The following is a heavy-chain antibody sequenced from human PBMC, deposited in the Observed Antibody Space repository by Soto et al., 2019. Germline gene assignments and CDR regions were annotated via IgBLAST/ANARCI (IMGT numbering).Heavy chain of an antibody. CDR3: ASDRLRLGELSLIGYFDY. Sequence: QVQLVESGGGVVQPGRSLRLSCAGSGFSFSSYTMHWVRQAPGKGLEWVALISFDSTNKYYADSVKGRFSISRDNSKNTRYLQMDSLRPDDTALYYCASDRLRLGELSLIGYFDYWGQGTLVTVSS. D-gene: IGHD3-16*02. V-gene: IGHV3-30-3*01. CDR2: ISFDSTNK. J-gene: IGHJ4*02. CDR1: GFSFSSYT.